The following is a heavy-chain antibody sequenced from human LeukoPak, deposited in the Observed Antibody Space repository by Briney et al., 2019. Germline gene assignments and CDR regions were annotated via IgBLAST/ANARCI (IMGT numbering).Heavy chain of an antibody. CDR2: MNPKTGNT. CDR1: GYTFSTYD. V-gene: IGHV1-8*01. CDR3: ARGPRVFGVVLSSQWFFDV. D-gene: IGHD3-3*01. Sequence: ASVKVSCTASGYTFSTYDINWVRRAAGQGLEWRRGMNPKTGNTGYAQKFPGRLSFTRNTSINTTYMELSSLRSEDTAVYYARGPRVFGVVLSSQWFFDVWGRGTLVTVS. J-gene: IGHJ2*01.